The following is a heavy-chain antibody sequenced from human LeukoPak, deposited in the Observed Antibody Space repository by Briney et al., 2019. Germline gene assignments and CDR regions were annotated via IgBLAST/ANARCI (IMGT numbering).Heavy chain of an antibody. CDR3: ARDGSGVWFDY. J-gene: IGHJ4*02. V-gene: IGHV1-18*01. CDR2: INAYNGDT. Sequence: GSLVKVSCKASNYTFTSYGISWVRQAPGQGLEWMAWINAYNGDTNYAQKFQGRVTLTTETSTSAAYMELRSLRSDDTAVYFCARDGSGVWFDYWGQGTLVTVSS. D-gene: IGHD3-10*01. CDR1: NYTFTSYG.